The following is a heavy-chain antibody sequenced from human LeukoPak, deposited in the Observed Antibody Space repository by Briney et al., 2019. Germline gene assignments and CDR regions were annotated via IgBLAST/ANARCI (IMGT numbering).Heavy chain of an antibody. D-gene: IGHD1-26*01. Sequence: ASVKVSYKVSGYTLTELSMHWVRQAPGKGLEWMGGFDPEDGETIYAQKFQGRVTMTEDTSTDTAYMELSSLRSEDTAVYYCATGPASGSYQGWYFDLWGRGTLVTVSS. J-gene: IGHJ2*01. V-gene: IGHV1-24*01. CDR3: ATGPASGSYQGWYFDL. CDR1: GYTLTELS. CDR2: FDPEDGET.